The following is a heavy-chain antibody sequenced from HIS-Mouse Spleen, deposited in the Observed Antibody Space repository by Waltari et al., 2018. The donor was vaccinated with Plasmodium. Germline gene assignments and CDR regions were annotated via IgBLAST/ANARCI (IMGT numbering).Heavy chain of an antibody. Sequence: QLQLQESGPGLVKPSETLSLTCTVSGGSISSSSYYWGWIRQPPGKGLEWIGSIDYSGTTSYNPSLTSRVTISGDTSKNQFSLKLSSVTAADTAVYYCARRGGSYYYFDYWGQGTLVTVSS. CDR3: ARRGGSYYYFDY. D-gene: IGHD1-26*01. CDR2: IDYSGTT. J-gene: IGHJ4*02. V-gene: IGHV4-39*01. CDR1: GGSISSSSYY.